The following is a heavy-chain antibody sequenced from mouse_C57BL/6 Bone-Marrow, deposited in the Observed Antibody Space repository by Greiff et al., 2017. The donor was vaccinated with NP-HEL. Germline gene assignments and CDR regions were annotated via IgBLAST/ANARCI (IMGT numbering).Heavy chain of an antibody. J-gene: IGHJ2*01. CDR1: GYAFSSYW. V-gene: IGHV1-80*01. CDR3: ARKGHFTTVVYFDY. Sequence: QVQLQQSGAELVKPGASVKISCKASGYAFSSYWMNWVKQRPGKGLEWIGQIYPGDGDTNYNGKFKGKATLTADKSSSTAYMQLSILTSEYSAIYFCARKGHFTTVVYFDYWGQGTTLTVSS. CDR2: IYPGDGDT. D-gene: IGHD1-1*01.